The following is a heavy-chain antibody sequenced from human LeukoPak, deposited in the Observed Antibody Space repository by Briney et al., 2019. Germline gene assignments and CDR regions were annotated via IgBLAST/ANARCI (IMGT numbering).Heavy chain of an antibody. J-gene: IGHJ3*02. V-gene: IGHV3-23*01. CDR2: ISGSGGST. CDR3: AKKDDEEGFDI. Sequence: GRSLRLSCAASGFTFSSYGMHWVRQAPGKGLEWVSAISGSGGSTYYADSVKGRFTISRDNSKNTLYLQMNSLRAEDTAVYYCAKKDDEEGFDIWGQGTMVTVSS. CDR1: GFTFSSYG. D-gene: IGHD2-15*01.